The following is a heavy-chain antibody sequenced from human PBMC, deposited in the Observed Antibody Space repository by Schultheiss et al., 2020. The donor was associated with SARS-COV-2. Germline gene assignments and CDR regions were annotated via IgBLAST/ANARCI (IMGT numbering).Heavy chain of an antibody. CDR2: ISSDGSNK. V-gene: IGHV3-30-3*01. CDR1: GSTFSSYA. Sequence: GGSLRLSCAASGSTFSSYAVHWVRQAPGKGLEWVAVISSDGSNKHYADSVKGRFTISRDNSKNTLYLQMNSLRAEDTAVYYCAKDPQGRSSWPHYYYYGMDVWGQGTTVTVSS. CDR3: AKDPQGRSSWPHYYYYGMDV. J-gene: IGHJ6*02. D-gene: IGHD6-13*01.